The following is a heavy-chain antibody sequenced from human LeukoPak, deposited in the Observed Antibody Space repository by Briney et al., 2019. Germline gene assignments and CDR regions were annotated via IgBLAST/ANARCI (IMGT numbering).Heavy chain of an antibody. CDR3: ARASVPHYASGKLTYFDY. CDR1: GYTFTGYY. V-gene: IGHV1-2*02. J-gene: IGHJ4*02. CDR2: IHPYSGGT. D-gene: IGHD3-10*01. Sequence: ASVTVSCKASGYTFTGYYMHWVRQAPGQGLEWMGWIHPYSGGTNYAQKFQGRVTMTRDTSISTAYMELSRLRSDDTAVYYCARASVPHYASGKLTYFDYWGQGTLVTVSS.